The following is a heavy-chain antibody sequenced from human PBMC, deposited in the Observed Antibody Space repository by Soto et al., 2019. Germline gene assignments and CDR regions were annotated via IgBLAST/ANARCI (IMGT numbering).Heavy chain of an antibody. CDR2: IGWDGGRT. V-gene: IGHV3-43*01. D-gene: IGHD3-9*01. CDR3: ARDIDILSGYPDN. CDR1: GFKFDDYT. J-gene: IGHJ4*02. Sequence: EVQLVESGGVVVQPGGSLRLSCAASGFKFDDYTMHCVRQAPEKGLEWVSLIGWDGGRTEYTDSVKGRFTISRDNSKNSLYLQMNSLRAEDTALYYCARDIDILSGYPDNWGQGTLVTVSS.